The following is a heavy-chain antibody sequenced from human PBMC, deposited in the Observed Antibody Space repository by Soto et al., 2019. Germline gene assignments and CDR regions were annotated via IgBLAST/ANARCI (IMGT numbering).Heavy chain of an antibody. J-gene: IGHJ4*02. D-gene: IGHD6-6*01. Sequence: SETLSLTCAVYGGSFSGYYWSWIRQPPGKGLEWIGEINHSGSTNYNPSLKSRVTISVDTSKNRFSLKLSSATAADTAVYYCARVTRIAARPYIDYWGQGTLVTVSS. CDR1: GGSFSGYY. CDR2: INHSGST. V-gene: IGHV4-34*01. CDR3: ARVTRIAARPYIDY.